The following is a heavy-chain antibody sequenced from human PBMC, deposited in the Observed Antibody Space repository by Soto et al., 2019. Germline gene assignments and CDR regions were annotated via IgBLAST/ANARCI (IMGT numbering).Heavy chain of an antibody. CDR3: AHRGDHGKSGY. CDR2: VYGDDSK. J-gene: IGHJ4*02. V-gene: IGHV2-5*02. D-gene: IGHD1-1*01. CDR1: GFSLSTNEVG. Sequence: QITLKESGPTLVKPTQTLTLTCTFSGFSLSTNEVGVGWIRQPPGKALEWLVMVYGDDSKRYSPSLKSRLTIRWDTSKNQVVLTMTNMDPVDTATYYCAHRGDHGKSGYWGQGTLVTVSS.